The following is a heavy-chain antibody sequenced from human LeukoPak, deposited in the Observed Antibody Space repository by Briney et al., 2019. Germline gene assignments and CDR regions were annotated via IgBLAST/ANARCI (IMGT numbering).Heavy chain of an antibody. CDR1: GGSISSGGYY. D-gene: IGHD2-21*01. V-gene: IGHV4-31*03. J-gene: IGHJ4*02. CDR2: IYYSGST. CDR3: ARLDSCGYYDY. Sequence: PSQTLSLTCTVSGGSISSGGYYWSWIRQHPGKGLEWIGYIYYSGSTNYNPSLKSRVTISVDTSKNQFSLKLSSVTAADTAVYYCARLDSCGYYDYWGQGTLVTVSS.